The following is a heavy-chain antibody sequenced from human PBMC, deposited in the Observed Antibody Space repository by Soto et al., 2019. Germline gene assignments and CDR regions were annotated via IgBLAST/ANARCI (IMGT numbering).Heavy chain of an antibody. CDR3: ARDAPGVAPY. CDR1: GGPIIDGQTC. CDR2: INYRGTT. V-gene: IGHV4-31*03. D-gene: IGHD2-15*01. Sequence: QVQLQESGPGLVKPSQTLSLTCTVSGGPIIDGQTCLNWIRQHPERGLEWMGYINYRGTTNYSPALKSRILISIDTSKNQFSLRLTSVTSADTAVYYCARDAPGVAPYWGQGTLVTVSS. J-gene: IGHJ4*02.